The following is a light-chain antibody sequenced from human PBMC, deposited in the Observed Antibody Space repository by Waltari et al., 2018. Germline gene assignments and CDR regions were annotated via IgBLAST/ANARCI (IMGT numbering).Light chain of an antibody. CDR1: QSAIRS. CDR3: QHYVRLPAT. CDR2: GTS. Sequence: EIVLAQSQATLSLSPGERATLSCRASQSAIRSLALYQTKPGQAPRLLIYGTSIRATGIPDRFSGSGSGTDFSLTISRLESEDFAVYYCQHYVRLPATFGQGTKVEIK. J-gene: IGKJ1*01. V-gene: IGKV3-20*01.